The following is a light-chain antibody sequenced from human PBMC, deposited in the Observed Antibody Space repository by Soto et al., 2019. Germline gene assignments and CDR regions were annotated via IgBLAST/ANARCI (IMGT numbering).Light chain of an antibody. CDR2: KAS. CDR3: QQYKSYHT. V-gene: IGKV1-5*03. J-gene: IGKJ2*01. Sequence: DIQMTQSPSTLSASVGDRVTITCRASQSISSWLAWYQQKPGKAPKLLIYKASSLESGVPSRFSGSGSGTEFTLTISSLQPDDLATYYCQQYKSYHTFGQGTKLEIK. CDR1: QSISSW.